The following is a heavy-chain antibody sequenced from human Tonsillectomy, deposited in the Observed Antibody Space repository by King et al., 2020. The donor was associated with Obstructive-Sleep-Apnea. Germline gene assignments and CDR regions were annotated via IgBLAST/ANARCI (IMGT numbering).Heavy chain of an antibody. D-gene: IGHD2-2*01. CDR3: ARVKMGIVVVPAAIMRAFDI. CDR1: GFTFSIYA. V-gene: IGHV3-30-3*01. Sequence: VQLVESGGGVVQPGRSLRLSCAASGFTFSIYAMHWVRQAPGKGLGWVAVISYDGSNKYYADSVKGRFTISRDNSKNTLYLQMNSLRAEDTAVYYCARVKMGIVVVPAAIMRAFDIWGQGTMVTVSS. CDR2: ISYDGSNK. J-gene: IGHJ3*02.